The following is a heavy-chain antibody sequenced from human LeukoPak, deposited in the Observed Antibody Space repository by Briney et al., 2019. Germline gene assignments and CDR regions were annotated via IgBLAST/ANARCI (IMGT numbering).Heavy chain of an antibody. V-gene: IGHV3-30*01. D-gene: IGHD3-9*01. J-gene: IGHJ4*02. CDR3: AREWDLTGYYFGY. Sequence: FYDGNNKYYADSVKGRFTISRDNSKNTLYLQMNSLRAEDTAVYYCAREWDLTGYYFGYWGQGTLVTVSS. CDR2: FYDGNNK.